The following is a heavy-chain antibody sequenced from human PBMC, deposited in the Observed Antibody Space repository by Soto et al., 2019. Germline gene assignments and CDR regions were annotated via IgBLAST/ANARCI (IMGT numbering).Heavy chain of an antibody. J-gene: IGHJ4*02. V-gene: IGHV4-59*01. CDR1: GGSISWYY. D-gene: IGHD1-26*01. Sequence: PSETRSLTCSVSGGSISWYYWSWIRQPPGKELEWIGYIYYTGSTSYNPSLKSRVTISVDTSRNQFSLKLNSVTAADTAVYYCARDAESGTYYPFYYWGQGNLVTAPQ. CDR3: ARDAESGTYYPFYY. CDR2: IYYTGST.